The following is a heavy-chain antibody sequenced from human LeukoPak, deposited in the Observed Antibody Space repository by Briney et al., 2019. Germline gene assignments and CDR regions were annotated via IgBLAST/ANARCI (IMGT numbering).Heavy chain of an antibody. V-gene: IGHV4-59*01. Sequence: SETLSLTCTVSGGSISSYYWSWIRQPPGKGLEWIGYIYYSGGTNYNPSLKSRVTISVDTSKNQFSLKLSSVTAADTAVYYCARDGEYCSGGSCYSEYFQHWGQGTLVTVSS. J-gene: IGHJ1*01. D-gene: IGHD2-15*01. CDR2: IYYSGGT. CDR1: GGSISSYY. CDR3: ARDGEYCSGGSCYSEYFQH.